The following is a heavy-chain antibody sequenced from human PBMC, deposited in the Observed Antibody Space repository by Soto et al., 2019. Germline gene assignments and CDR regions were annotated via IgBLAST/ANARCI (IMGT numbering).Heavy chain of an antibody. CDR1: GFTFSSYA. CDR3: ARDSSLFSLDY. V-gene: IGHV3-30-3*01. Sequence: GGSLRLSCAASGFTFSSYAMHWVRQAPGKGLEWVAVIPYDGSNKYYADSVKGRFTISRDNSKNTLYLQMNSLRAEDTAVYYCARDSSLFSLDYWGQGTLVTVSS. CDR2: IPYDGSNK. J-gene: IGHJ4*02. D-gene: IGHD3-9*01.